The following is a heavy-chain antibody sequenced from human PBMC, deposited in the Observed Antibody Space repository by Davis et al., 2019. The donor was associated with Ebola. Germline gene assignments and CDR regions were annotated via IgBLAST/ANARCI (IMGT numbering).Heavy chain of an antibody. CDR2: IWYDGSNK. Sequence: GESLKISCAASGFSFSSYAMHWVRQAPGKGLEWVAVIWYDGSNKYYADSVKGRFTISRDNSKNTLYLQMNSLRAEDTAVYYCARDLTMVRGIGYWGQGTLVTVSS. CDR3: ARDLTMVRGIGY. D-gene: IGHD3-10*01. J-gene: IGHJ4*02. V-gene: IGHV3-33*01. CDR1: GFSFSSYA.